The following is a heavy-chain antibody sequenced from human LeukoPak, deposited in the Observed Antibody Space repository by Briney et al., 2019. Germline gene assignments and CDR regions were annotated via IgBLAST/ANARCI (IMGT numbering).Heavy chain of an antibody. CDR2: IWYGGSNK. D-gene: IGHD6-19*01. J-gene: IGHJ2*01. CDR1: GFTFSSYG. Sequence: PGGSLRLSCAASGFTFSSYGMHWVRQAPGKGLEWVAVIWYGGSNKYYADSVKGRFTISRDNSKNTLYLQMNSLRAEDTAVYYCAITPYSSGWYRDWYFDLWGRGTLVTVSS. V-gene: IGHV3-33*08. CDR3: AITPYSSGWYRDWYFDL.